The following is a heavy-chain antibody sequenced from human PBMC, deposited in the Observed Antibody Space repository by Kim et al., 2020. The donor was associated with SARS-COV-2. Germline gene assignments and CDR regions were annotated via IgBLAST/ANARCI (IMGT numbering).Heavy chain of an antibody. CDR2: ISYDGSNK. CDR1: GFTFNNYG. D-gene: IGHD3-10*01. CDR3: CAYYYGSVNTPHGWH. Sequence: GGSLRLSCAASGFTFNNYGMHWVRQAPGKGLEWVAVISYDGSNKNYADSVKGRFTISRDNSYNTLSLEMNSLRVEDTAVYYCCAYYYGSVNTPHGWHWGQGTLVTVSS. V-gene: IGHV3-30*03. J-gene: IGHJ4*02.